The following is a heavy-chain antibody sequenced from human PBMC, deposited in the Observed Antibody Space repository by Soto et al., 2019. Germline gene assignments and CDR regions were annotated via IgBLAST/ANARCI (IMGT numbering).Heavy chain of an antibody. CDR1: GFTFSSYA. J-gene: IGHJ3*02. CDR3: AKDPRVDDFWSGYYAGDAFDI. Sequence: HPGGSLRLSCAASGFTFSSYAMSWVRQAPGKGLEWVSAISGSGGSTYYADSVKGRFTISRDNSKNTLYLQMNSLRAEDTAVYYCAKDPRVDDFWSGYYAGDAFDIWGQGTMVTVSS. CDR2: ISGSGGST. V-gene: IGHV3-23*01. D-gene: IGHD3-3*01.